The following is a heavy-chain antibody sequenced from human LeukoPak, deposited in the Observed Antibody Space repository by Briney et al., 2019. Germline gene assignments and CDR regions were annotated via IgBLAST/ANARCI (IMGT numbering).Heavy chain of an antibody. V-gene: IGHV3-7*01. J-gene: IGHJ4*02. Sequence: GGSLRLSCAASGLTFGSNWMSWVRQAPGKGLGWVANIKQDGSEKYYVDSVKGRFTISRDNAKNSLYLQMNSLRAEDTAVYYCARLSFDGDFDYWGQGTLVTVSS. D-gene: IGHD3-9*01. CDR3: ARLSFDGDFDY. CDR1: GLTFGSNW. CDR2: IKQDGSEK.